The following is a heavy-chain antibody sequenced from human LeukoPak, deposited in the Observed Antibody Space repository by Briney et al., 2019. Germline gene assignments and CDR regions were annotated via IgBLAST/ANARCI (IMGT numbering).Heavy chain of an antibody. CDR3: ARVALWHYYDSSGPPPYFDY. V-gene: IGHV1-2*04. J-gene: IGHJ4*02. CDR1: GYTFTGYY. D-gene: IGHD3-22*01. CDR2: INPNSGGT. Sequence: GAPVKVSCKASGYTFTGYYIHWVRQTPGQGLEWMGWINPNSGGTNYAQKFQGWVTMTRDTSISTAYMELRRLRSDDTAVYYCARVALWHYYDSSGPPPYFDYWGQGTLVTVSS.